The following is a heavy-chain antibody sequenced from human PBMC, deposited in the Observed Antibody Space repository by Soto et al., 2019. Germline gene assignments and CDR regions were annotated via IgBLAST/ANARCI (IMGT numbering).Heavy chain of an antibody. Sequence: EVQLLESGGGLVQPGGSLRLSCAASGFTFDSYAMSWVRQAPGKGLEWVSAISGSGVSTYYADSVKGRFTIFRDNSKNTLYLQMNSLRGEDTAVYYCATDRWYFDLWGRGTLVTVSS. CDR2: ISGSGVST. CDR1: GFTFDSYA. J-gene: IGHJ2*01. V-gene: IGHV3-23*01. CDR3: ATDRWYFDL.